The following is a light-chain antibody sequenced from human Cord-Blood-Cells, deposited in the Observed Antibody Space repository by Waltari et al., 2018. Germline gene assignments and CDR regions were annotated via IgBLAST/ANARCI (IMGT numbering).Light chain of an antibody. V-gene: IGKV1-39*01. CDR1: QSISSY. CDR3: QLSYSTPT. CDR2: AAS. Sequence: DIQMTQSPSSLSASVGDRVTITCRAKQSISSYLKWYQQKPGKAPKPLIYAASSLQSGVPTRFSGSGSGTDFPLAIRSLQPEEFATYYCQLSYSTPTFGQGTKVEIK. J-gene: IGKJ2*01.